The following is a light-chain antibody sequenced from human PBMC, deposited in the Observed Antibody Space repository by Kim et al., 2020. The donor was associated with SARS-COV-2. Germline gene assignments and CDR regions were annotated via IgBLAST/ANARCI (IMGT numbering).Light chain of an antibody. CDR1: QGISTY. CDR2: AAS. CDR3: QQSKSIPYT. Sequence: SASVGDKVTFTCRASQGISTYLAWYQHKPGKAPNLLIYAASSLQSGVPSRFSGSGSGTDFTLTISSLQPEDFATYFCQQSKSIPYTFGQGTKLEI. V-gene: IGKV1-12*01. J-gene: IGKJ2*01.